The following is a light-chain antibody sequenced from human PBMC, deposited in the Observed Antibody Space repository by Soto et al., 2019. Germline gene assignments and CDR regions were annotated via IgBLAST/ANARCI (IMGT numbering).Light chain of an antibody. CDR2: AAS. CDR3: QQSNSTPLYT. Sequence: DIQMTQSPSSLSASVGDRVTITCRASQSISSYLNWYQQKPGKAPKLLIYAASSLQSGVPSRFSGSGSGTEFTLTISSLQPEDFATHYCQQSNSTPLYTFGQGTKLEIK. V-gene: IGKV1-39*01. CDR1: QSISSY. J-gene: IGKJ2*01.